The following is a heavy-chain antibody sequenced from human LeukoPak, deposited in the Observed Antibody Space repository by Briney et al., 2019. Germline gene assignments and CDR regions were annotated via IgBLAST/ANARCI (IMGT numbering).Heavy chain of an antibody. CDR1: GGSVSGYY. CDR3: ARDREYSSSGLVWFDP. J-gene: IGHJ5*02. V-gene: IGHV4-59*02. CDR2: IYYSGST. D-gene: IGHD6-6*01. Sequence: SETLSLTCTVPGGSVSGYYWSWIRQPPGKGLEWIGYIYYSGSTNYNPSLKSRVTISVDTSENQFSLKLTSATAADTAVYYCARDREYSSSGLVWFDPWGHGILVTVSS.